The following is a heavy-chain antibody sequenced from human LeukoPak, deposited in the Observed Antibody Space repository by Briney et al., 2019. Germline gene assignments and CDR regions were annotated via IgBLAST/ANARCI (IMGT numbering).Heavy chain of an antibody. CDR2: ISSSSSYI. CDR3: ARVIDYYGSGKPDY. Sequence: GGSLRLSCAASGFTFSSYSMNWVRQAPGKGLEWVSFISSSSSYIYYADSVKGRFTISRDNAQNSLYLQMNSLRAEDTAVYYCARVIDYYGSGKPDYWGQGTLVTVSS. J-gene: IGHJ4*02. CDR1: GFTFSSYS. V-gene: IGHV3-21*01. D-gene: IGHD3-10*01.